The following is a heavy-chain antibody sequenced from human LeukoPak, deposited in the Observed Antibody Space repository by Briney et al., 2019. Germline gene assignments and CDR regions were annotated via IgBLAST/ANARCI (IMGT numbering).Heavy chain of an antibody. CDR2: ISGSGTDI. CDR3: ARTARHLDY. Sequence: SGGSPRLSCEASGFTFSDPYMSWIRQAPGKGLECLSYISGSGTDINYADSVRGRFTISRDNAKNLLYLQMNDLRLEDTAVYYCARTARHLDYWGQGTLVTVSS. J-gene: IGHJ4*02. CDR1: GFTFSDPY. D-gene: IGHD5-18*01. V-gene: IGHV3-11*04.